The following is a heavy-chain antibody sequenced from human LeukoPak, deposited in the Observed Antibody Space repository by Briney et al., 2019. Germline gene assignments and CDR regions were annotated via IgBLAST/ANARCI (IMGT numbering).Heavy chain of an antibody. Sequence: SDTLSLTRTVSGGPISSYYWLWLRQPPGRGLEWIGYIYYSGSNNYNPSLKSRLPISIDTSKTQFSLKLSSVTAADTAVYYCAGRISPNWFDPWGQGTPVTVSS. J-gene: IGHJ5*02. CDR1: GGPISSYY. CDR2: IYYSGSN. CDR3: AGRISPNWFDP. V-gene: IGHV4-59*07.